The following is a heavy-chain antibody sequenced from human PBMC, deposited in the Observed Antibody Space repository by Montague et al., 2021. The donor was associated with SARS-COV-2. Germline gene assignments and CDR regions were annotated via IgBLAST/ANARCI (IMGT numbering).Heavy chain of an antibody. Sequence: SETLSLTCVVAVHSIITDHWRTWVGLPSGQELAKDGVFYHTGGTKYKPSLKSRVSMSVEKFWNQFSLRLTSVTASDTAIYYCARTGSGKSDLAYWGKGPLVSVYS. CDR2: FYHTGGT. J-gene: IGHJ4*02. CDR3: ARTGSGKSDLAY. V-gene: IGHV4-4*02. CDR1: VHSIITDHW. D-gene: IGHD3-10*01.